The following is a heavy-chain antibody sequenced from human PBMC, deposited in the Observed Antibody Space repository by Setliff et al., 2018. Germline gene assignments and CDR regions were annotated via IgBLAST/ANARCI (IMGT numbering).Heavy chain of an antibody. J-gene: IGHJ5*02. CDR1: GFAFSSIW. CDR2: IRYGSYQQ. D-gene: IGHD3-22*01. Sequence: PGGSLRLSCAASASGFAFSSIWMNWVRQAPDRGLEWVAFIRYGSYQQTYADSVRGRFTISRDDSRNTVLLQMNNLRTDDTAVYYCARGEKYYYESSGYSLDAWGLGTLVTVSS. V-gene: IGHV3-30*02. CDR3: ARGEKYYYESSGYSLDA.